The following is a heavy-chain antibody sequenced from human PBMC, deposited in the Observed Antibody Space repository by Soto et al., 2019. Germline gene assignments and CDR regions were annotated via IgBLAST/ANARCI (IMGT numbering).Heavy chain of an antibody. J-gene: IGHJ4*02. CDR3: ARAGYNYYYGSGSYCHFDY. CDR2: IYYSGST. V-gene: IGHV4-31*03. CDR1: GGSISSGGYY. Sequence: SETLSLTCTVSGGSISSGGYYWSWIRQHPGKGLEWIGYIYYSGSTYYNPSLKSRVTISVDTSKNQFSLKLSSVTAADTAVYYCARAGYNYYYGSGSYCHFDYWGQGTLVTVYS. D-gene: IGHD3-10*01.